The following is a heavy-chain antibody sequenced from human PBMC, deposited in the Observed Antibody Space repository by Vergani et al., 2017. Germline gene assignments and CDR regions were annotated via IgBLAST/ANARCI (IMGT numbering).Heavy chain of an antibody. CDR3: AREWMATPFDY. J-gene: IGHJ4*02. CDR2: ISYDGSNK. D-gene: IGHD5-24*01. V-gene: IGHV3-30-3*01. CDR1: GFTFSSYA. Sequence: QVQLVESGGGVVKPGRSLRLSCAASGFTFSSYAMHWVRQAPGKGLEWVAVISYDGSNKYYADSVKGRFTISRDNSKNTLYLQMNSLRAEDTAVYYCAREWMATPFDYWGQGALVTVSS.